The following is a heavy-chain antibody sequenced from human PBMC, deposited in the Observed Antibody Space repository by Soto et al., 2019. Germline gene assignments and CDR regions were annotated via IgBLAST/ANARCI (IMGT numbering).Heavy chain of an antibody. V-gene: IGHV1-3*01. J-gene: IGHJ4*02. CDR3: ARDEGGWNSIEGGFVKFILDY. D-gene: IGHD3-16*01. Sequence: WASVKVSCKTSGYTFSMHAIHWVRQAPGQGLEWMGWINAGNGDTKYSENFQDRVAITRDAYASAAYMEVRSLRSEDTAIYYCARDEGGWNSIEGGFVKFILDYWGQGSVVTVSS. CDR2: INAGNGDT. CDR1: GYTFSMHA.